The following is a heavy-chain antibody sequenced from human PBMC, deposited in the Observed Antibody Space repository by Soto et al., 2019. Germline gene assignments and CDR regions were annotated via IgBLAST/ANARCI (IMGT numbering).Heavy chain of an antibody. CDR1: GFTISSYE. CDR3: ARDHKGGYYYYGMDV. CDR2: IYSSGSTI. J-gene: IGHJ6*02. Sequence: VGSLRLTCAASGFTISSYEMNWVRQAPAKGLEWVSYIYSSGSTIYYAAPVKGRFTIARDNAKNSLYLQMTSMRAEDTAVYYCARDHKGGYYYYGMDVWGQGTKVTVSS. V-gene: IGHV3-48*03.